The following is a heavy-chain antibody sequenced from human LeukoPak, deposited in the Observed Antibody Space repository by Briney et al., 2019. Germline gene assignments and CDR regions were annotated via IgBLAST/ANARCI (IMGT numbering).Heavy chain of an antibody. CDR2: ISAYNGNT. V-gene: IGHV1-18*01. D-gene: IGHD3-10*01. Sequence: ASAKVSCKASGYTFTSYGISWVRQAPGQGLEWMGWISAYNGNTNYAQKLQGRVTMTTDTSTSTAHMELRSLRSDDTAVYYCARLDGSGSSDAFDIWGQGTMVTVSS. CDR1: GYTFTSYG. J-gene: IGHJ3*02. CDR3: ARLDGSGSSDAFDI.